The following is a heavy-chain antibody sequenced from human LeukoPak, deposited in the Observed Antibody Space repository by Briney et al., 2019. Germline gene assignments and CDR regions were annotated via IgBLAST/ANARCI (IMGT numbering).Heavy chain of an antibody. J-gene: IGHJ6*02. CDR3: ARIIRDYAMDV. D-gene: IGHD3-3*02. CDR2: ISTSGTI. Sequence: PSETLSLTCTVSGDSITSDNYYWIWIRQPAGKGLEWIGRISTSGTINYNPSLRSRVTMSVDTSKNQFSLKLSSVTAADTAVYYCARIIRDYAMDVWGQGTTATVFS. V-gene: IGHV4-61*02. CDR1: GDSITSDNYY.